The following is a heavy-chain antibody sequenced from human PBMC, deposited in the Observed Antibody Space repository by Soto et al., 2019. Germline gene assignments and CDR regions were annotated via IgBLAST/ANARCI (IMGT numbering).Heavy chain of an antibody. CDR2: IYNGGST. J-gene: IGHJ6*03. CDR1: GFTVTSNY. V-gene: IGHV3-53*04. Sequence: GGSLRLSCAASGFTVTSNYMSWVRQAPGKGLEWVSIIYNGGSTYYADSVKGRFTISRHNSRNTLYLQMNSLRTEDTAVYYCARILYSNTFYYYYMDVWGKGTTVTVS. CDR3: ARILYSNTFYYYYMDV. D-gene: IGHD6-13*01.